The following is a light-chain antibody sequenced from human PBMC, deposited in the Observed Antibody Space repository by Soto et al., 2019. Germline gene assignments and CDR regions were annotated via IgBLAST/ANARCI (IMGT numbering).Light chain of an antibody. Sequence: EIVMTQSPATLSVSPGEGATLSCWASQSVAGNLAWYQQKPGQAPRLLIYGAFTRATGIPATFSGSGSGTEFTLTISSLQSEDLAVYYCQQYNKWPLTFGGGTKVEIK. V-gene: IGKV3-15*01. CDR1: QSVAGN. CDR3: QQYNKWPLT. CDR2: GAF. J-gene: IGKJ4*01.